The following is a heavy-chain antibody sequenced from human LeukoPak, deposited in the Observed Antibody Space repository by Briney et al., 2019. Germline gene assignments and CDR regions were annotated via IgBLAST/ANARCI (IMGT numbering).Heavy chain of an antibody. J-gene: IGHJ5*02. CDR3: ARPQWQDTMGPWFDP. V-gene: IGHV4-59*01. Sequence: SETLSLTCTVSGGSIRNKYWSWIRQPPGKGLEWIGYIYYTGSSTYYNPSLKSRVSISVDTSKNQFSLRLNSVTAADTAVYYCARPQWQDTMGPWFDPWGQGTLVTVSS. CDR2: IYYTGSST. CDR1: GGSIRNKY. D-gene: IGHD3-10*01.